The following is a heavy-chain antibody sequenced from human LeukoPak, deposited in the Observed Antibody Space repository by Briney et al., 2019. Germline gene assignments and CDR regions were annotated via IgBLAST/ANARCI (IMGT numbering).Heavy chain of an antibody. Sequence: PGGSLRLSCAASAVTFRTYSMNWVRQTPGKGLEWVSSISPSGTYIYYADLVKGRFTISRDNAKNSLSLHMNSLRVDDTALYYCARGLDYGYDSRNWGQGTLVTVSS. CDR2: ISPSGTYI. V-gene: IGHV3-21*01. CDR3: ARGLDYGYDSRN. D-gene: IGHD4-17*01. J-gene: IGHJ4*02. CDR1: AVTFRTYS.